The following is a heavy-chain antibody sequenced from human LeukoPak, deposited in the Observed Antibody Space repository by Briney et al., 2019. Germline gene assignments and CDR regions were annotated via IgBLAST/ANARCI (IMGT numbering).Heavy chain of an antibody. V-gene: IGHV3-33*01. J-gene: IGHJ4*02. D-gene: IGHD2-15*01. Sequence: GGSLRLSCAASGFTFSSYGMHWVRQAPGKGLEWVAVIWYDGSNKYYADSVKGRFTISRDNSKNTLYLQMNSLRAEDTAVYHCAREARYCSSSSCDYFDYWGQGTQVTVSS. CDR3: AREARYCSSSSCDYFDY. CDR1: GFTFSSYG. CDR2: IWYDGSNK.